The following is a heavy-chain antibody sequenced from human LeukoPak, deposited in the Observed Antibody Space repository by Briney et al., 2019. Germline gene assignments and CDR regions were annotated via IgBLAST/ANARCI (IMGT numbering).Heavy chain of an antibody. V-gene: IGHV4-30-2*01. Sequence: SETLSLTCAVSGGSISSGGYSWSWIRQPPGKGLEWIGYIYHSGSTNYNPSLKSRVTISVDTSKNQFSLKLSSVTAADTAVYYCARGQQWLATGWFDPWGQGTLVTVSS. J-gene: IGHJ5*02. CDR2: IYHSGST. D-gene: IGHD6-19*01. CDR1: GGSISSGGYS. CDR3: ARGQQWLATGWFDP.